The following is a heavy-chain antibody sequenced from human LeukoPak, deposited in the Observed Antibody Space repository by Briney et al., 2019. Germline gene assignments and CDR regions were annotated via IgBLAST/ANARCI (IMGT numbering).Heavy chain of an antibody. CDR1: GGSISSSSYF. CDR2: IYYSGST. J-gene: IGHJ4*02. CDR3: ARGLRYYYGSGAFMGFGY. V-gene: IGHV4-39*07. Sequence: PSETLSLTCTVSGGSISSSSYFWGWIRQPPGKGLEWIGSIYYSGSTYYNPSLKSRVTISVDTSKNQFSLKLSSVTAADTAVYYCARGLRYYYGSGAFMGFGYWGQGTLVTVSS. D-gene: IGHD3-10*01.